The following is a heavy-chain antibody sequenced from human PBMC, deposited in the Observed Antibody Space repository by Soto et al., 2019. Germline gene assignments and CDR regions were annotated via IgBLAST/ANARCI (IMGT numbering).Heavy chain of an antibody. CDR2: IYYSGST. CDR1: GGSISSYY. Sequence: SETLSLTXTVSGGSISSYYWSWIRQPPGKGLEWIGYIYYSGSTNYNPSLKSRVTISVDTSKNQFSLKLSSVTAADTAVYYCARDRQRGKAGMDVWGQGTTVTVS. V-gene: IGHV4-59*01. CDR3: ARDRQRGKAGMDV. D-gene: IGHD3-10*01. J-gene: IGHJ6*02.